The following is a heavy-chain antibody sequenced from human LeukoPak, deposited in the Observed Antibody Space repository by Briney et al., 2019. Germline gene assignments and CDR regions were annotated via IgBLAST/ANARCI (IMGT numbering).Heavy chain of an antibody. CDR3: AGPPFY. CDR1: GGSISSYY. J-gene: IGHJ4*02. V-gene: IGHV4-4*07. CDR2: IYSSGRP. Sequence: PSETLSLTCTVSGGSISSYYWSWIRQPAGKGLEWIGHIYSSGRPNYNPSLKSRVTMSVDTSKNQFSLKLTSVTAADTAVYYCAGPPFYWGQGTLVTVSS.